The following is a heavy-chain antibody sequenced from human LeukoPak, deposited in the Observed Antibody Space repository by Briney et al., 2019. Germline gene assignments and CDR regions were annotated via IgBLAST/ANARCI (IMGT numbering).Heavy chain of an antibody. V-gene: IGHV4-59*01. Sequence: SETLSLTCTVSGGSNSGFYWTWIRQPPGKGLEWIGYVYDNGGTNYNPSLKSRVTISVDTSRNQFSLKLISVTAADTAVYYCARDLGIAVAGPGWFDPWGQGTLVTVSS. J-gene: IGHJ5*02. CDR2: VYDNGGT. CDR1: GGSNSGFY. D-gene: IGHD6-19*01. CDR3: ARDLGIAVAGPGWFDP.